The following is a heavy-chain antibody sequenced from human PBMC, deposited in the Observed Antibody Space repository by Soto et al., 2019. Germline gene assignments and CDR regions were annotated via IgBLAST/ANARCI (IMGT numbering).Heavy chain of an antibody. Sequence: GSLRLSCAASGFTFSSYSMNGVRQAPGKGLEWVSPISSSSSYIYYADSVKGRFTISRDNAKNSLYLQMNSLRAEDTAVYYCAFTGYSSGWYPDYWGQGTLVTVSS. D-gene: IGHD6-19*01. CDR1: GFTFSSYS. CDR3: AFTGYSSGWYPDY. J-gene: IGHJ4*02. CDR2: ISSSSSYI. V-gene: IGHV3-21*01.